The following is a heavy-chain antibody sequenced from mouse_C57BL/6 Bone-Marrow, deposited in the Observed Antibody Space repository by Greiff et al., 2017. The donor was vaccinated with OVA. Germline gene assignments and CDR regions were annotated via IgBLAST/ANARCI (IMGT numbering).Heavy chain of an antibody. Sequence: EVKVVESGGGLVQPKGSLKLSCAASGFSFNTYAMNWVRQAPGKGLEWVARIRSKSNNYATYYADSVKDRFTISRDDSESMLYLQMNNLKTEDTAMYYCVRPHHHAFAYWGQGTLVTVSA. CDR3: VRPHHHAFAY. J-gene: IGHJ3*01. CDR1: GFSFNTYA. CDR2: IRSKSNNYAT. V-gene: IGHV10-1*01.